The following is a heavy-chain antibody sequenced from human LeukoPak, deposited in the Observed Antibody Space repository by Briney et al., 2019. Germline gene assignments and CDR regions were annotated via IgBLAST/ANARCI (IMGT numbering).Heavy chain of an antibody. Sequence: PPETLSPTCAVYGGSFSGYYWSWIRQPPGKGLEWIGEINHSGSTNYNPSLKSRVTISVDTSKNQFSLKLSSVTAADTAVYYCARVTMIVVVNWFDPWGQGTLVTVSS. CDR3: ARVTMIVVVNWFDP. J-gene: IGHJ5*02. D-gene: IGHD3-22*01. V-gene: IGHV4-34*01. CDR1: GGSFSGYY. CDR2: INHSGST.